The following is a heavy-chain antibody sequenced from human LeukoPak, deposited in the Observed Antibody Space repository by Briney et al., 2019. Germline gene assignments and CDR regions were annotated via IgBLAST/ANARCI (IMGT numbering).Heavy chain of an antibody. Sequence: ASVKVSCKVSGYTLTELSMHWLRQAPGKGLEWMGGFDPEDGETIYAQKFQGRVTMTEDTSTDTAYMELSRLRSEDTAVYYCATGPIASYSSSWYGMDVWGQGTTVTVSS. CDR3: ATGPIASYSSSWYGMDV. CDR1: GYTLTELS. D-gene: IGHD6-13*01. J-gene: IGHJ6*02. CDR2: FDPEDGET. V-gene: IGHV1-24*01.